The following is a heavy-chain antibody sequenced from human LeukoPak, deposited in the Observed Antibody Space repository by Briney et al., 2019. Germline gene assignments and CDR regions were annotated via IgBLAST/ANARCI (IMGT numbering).Heavy chain of an antibody. CDR3: ARGSVVVPAASLYYYYGMGV. CDR2: IIPILGIA. V-gene: IGHV1-69*04. Sequence: SVKVSCKASGGTFSSYAISWVRQAPGQGLEWMGRIIPILGIANYAQKFQGRVTITADKSTSTAYMELSSLRSEDTAVYYCARGSVVVPAASLYYYYGMGVWGQGTTVTVSS. D-gene: IGHD2-2*01. J-gene: IGHJ6*02. CDR1: GGTFSSYA.